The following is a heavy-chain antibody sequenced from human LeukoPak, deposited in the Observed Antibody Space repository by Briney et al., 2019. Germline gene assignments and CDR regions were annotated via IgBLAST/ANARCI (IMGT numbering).Heavy chain of an antibody. CDR1: GGSFSAYY. J-gene: IGHJ4*02. Sequence: PSETLSLTCAVCGGSFSAYYWSWIRQPPGKGLEGIGEINHSGSTNYNPSLKSRVTISVDTSKNQFSLNLSSVTAADTAVYYCARGATYSGSYYNYWGQGTLVTVSS. V-gene: IGHV4-34*01. CDR2: INHSGST. D-gene: IGHD1-26*01. CDR3: ARGATYSGSYYNY.